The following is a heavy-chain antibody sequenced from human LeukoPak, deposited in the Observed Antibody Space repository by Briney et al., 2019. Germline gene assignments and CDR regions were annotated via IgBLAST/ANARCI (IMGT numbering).Heavy chain of an antibody. J-gene: IGHJ4*02. CDR3: ARVGYSSGRGSFDY. V-gene: IGHV1-69*01. CDR1: GGTFSSYA. Sequence: SVKVSCKASGGTFSSYAISWVRQAPGQGLEWMGGVIPIFGTANYAQKFQGRVTITADESTSTAYMELSSLRSEDTAVYYCARVGYSSGRGSFDYWGQGTLVTVSS. CDR2: VIPIFGTA. D-gene: IGHD6-19*01.